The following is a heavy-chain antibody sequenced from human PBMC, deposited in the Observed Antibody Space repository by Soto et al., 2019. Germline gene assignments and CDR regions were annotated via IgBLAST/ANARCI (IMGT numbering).Heavy chain of an antibody. CDR3: ALTIGSLYWYFDL. CDR2: INPSGGST. V-gene: IGHV1-46*01. CDR1: GYTFTSYG. D-gene: IGHD3-10*01. Sequence: GASVKVSCKASGYTFTSYGISWVRQAPGQGLEWMGIINPSGGSTSYAQKFQGRVTMTRDTSTSTVYMELSSLRSEDTAVYYCALTIGSLYWYFDLWGRGTLVTVSS. J-gene: IGHJ2*01.